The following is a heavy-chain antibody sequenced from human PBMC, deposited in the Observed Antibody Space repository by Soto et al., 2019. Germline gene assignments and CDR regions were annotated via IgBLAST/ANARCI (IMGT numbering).Heavy chain of an antibody. CDR1: GGSISSGGYY. CDR3: AGDLYDILTGYPYGMDV. D-gene: IGHD3-9*01. V-gene: IGHV4-31*03. J-gene: IGHJ6*02. CDR2: IYYSGST. Sequence: QVQLQESGPGLVKPSQTLSLTCTVSGGSISSGGYYWSWIHQHPGKGLEWIGYIYYSGSTYYNPSLKSRVTISVDTSKNQFSLKLSSVTAADTAVYYCAGDLYDILTGYPYGMDVWGQGTTVTVSS.